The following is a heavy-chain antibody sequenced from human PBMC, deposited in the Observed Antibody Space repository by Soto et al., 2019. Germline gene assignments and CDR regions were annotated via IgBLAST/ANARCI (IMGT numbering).Heavy chain of an antibody. J-gene: IGHJ5*02. CDR3: ARVAYGSLWSGYSNWFDP. D-gene: IGHD3-3*01. Sequence: QVQLQESGPGLVKPSGTLSLTCAVSGGSISSSNWWSWVRQPPGKRLEWIGEIYHSGSTNYNPSLKSRVTISVDKSKNQFSLKLSSVTAADTALYYCARVAYGSLWSGYSNWFDPWGQGTLVTVSS. CDR1: GGSISSSNW. V-gene: IGHV4-4*02. CDR2: IYHSGST.